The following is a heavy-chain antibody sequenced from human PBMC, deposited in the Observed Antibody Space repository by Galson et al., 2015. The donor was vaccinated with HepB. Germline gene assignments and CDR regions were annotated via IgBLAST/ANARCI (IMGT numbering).Heavy chain of an antibody. Sequence: SLRLSCAASGFTFSSYAMHWVRQAPGKGLEWVAVISYDGSDKYYADSVKGRFTISRDNSKNTLYLQMNSLRAEDTAVYYCARVPMITFGGVITPVGYWGQGTLFTVSS. D-gene: IGHD3-16*02. V-gene: IGHV3-30-3*01. J-gene: IGHJ4*02. CDR1: GFTFSSYA. CDR3: ARVPMITFGGVITPVGY. CDR2: ISYDGSDK.